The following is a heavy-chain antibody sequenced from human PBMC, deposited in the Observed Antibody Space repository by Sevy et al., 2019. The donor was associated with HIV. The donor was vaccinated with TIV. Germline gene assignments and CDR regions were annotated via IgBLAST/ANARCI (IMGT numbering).Heavy chain of an antibody. CDR3: ARDWGVGNYRAMDV. CDR1: GFNVNDIY. V-gene: IGHV3-53*01. Sequence: GGSLRLSCAASGFNVNDIYINWVRQAPGKGLEWVSVMYSGGGTYYEDSVKGRFTISTDDSKNTLYLQMSSLRVADAAVYYCARDWGVGNYRAMDVWGPGTTVTVSS. CDR2: MYSGGGT. D-gene: IGHD3-16*01. J-gene: IGHJ6*02.